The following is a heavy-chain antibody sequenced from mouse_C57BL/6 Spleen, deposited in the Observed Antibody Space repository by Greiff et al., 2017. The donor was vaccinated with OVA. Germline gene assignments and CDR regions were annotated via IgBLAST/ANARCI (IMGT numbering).Heavy chain of an antibody. V-gene: IGHV1-15*01. D-gene: IGHD1-1*01. J-gene: IGHJ4*01. CDR3: TRDWDYDSSDGAMDY. CDR2: IDPETGGT. CDR1: GYTFTDYE. Sequence: QVQLQQPGAELVRPGASVTLSCKASGYTFTDYEMHWVKQTPVHGLEWIGAIDPETGGTTYNQKFKGKALLTADKSSSTAYMELRSLTSEDSAVYYYTRDWDYDSSDGAMDYWGQGTSVTVSS.